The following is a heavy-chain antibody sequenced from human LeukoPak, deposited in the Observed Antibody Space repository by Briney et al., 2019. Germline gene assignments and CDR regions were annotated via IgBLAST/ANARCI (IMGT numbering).Heavy chain of an antibody. D-gene: IGHD2-2*02. CDR3: AKDPLPAAIYLEYFQH. Sequence: GGSLRLSCAASGFTFSSYVMSWVRQAPGKGLEWGSALSDSGGSTYYADSVKGRFTISRDNAKNALYLQMNSLRAEDTAVYYCAKDPLPAAIYLEYFQHWGQGTLVTVSS. CDR1: GFTFSSYV. V-gene: IGHV3-23*01. J-gene: IGHJ1*01. CDR2: LSDSGGST.